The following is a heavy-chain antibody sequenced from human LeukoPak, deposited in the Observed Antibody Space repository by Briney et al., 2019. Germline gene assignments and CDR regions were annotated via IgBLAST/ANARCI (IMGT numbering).Heavy chain of an antibody. J-gene: IGHJ6*03. Sequence: SVKVSCKASGGTFSSYAISWVRQAPGQGLEWMGGIIPILGTANYAQKFQGRVTITTDESTSTAYMELSSLRSEDTAVYYCARDEGEVDTAYYYYMDVWGKGTTVTVSS. CDR2: IIPILGTA. D-gene: IGHD5-18*01. V-gene: IGHV1-69*05. CDR1: GGTFSSYA. CDR3: ARDEGEVDTAYYYYMDV.